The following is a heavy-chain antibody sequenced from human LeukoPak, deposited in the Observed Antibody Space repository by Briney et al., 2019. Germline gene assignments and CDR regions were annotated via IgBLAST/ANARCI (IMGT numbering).Heavy chain of an antibody. CDR3: AGLLADKRGFGY. CDR2: IYHFGST. J-gene: IGHJ4*02. V-gene: IGHV4-39*01. Sequence: SETLSLTCTGSGGAISTNGYYWGWIRQPPGMGLEWVGSIYHFGSTYYNASLKSRVTMSVDTSKNQFSLRLISVTAADTAVYYCAGLLADKRGFGYWGQGTLVSVSS. CDR1: GGAISTNGYY. D-gene: IGHD2/OR15-2a*01.